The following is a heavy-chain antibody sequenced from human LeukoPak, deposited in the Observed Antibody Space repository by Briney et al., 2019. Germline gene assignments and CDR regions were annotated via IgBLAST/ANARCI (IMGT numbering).Heavy chain of an antibody. CDR3: ARVLLGNAHDTMDV. CDR1: GFTFSSHW. V-gene: IGHV3-7*01. CDR2: IGPDGNEK. D-gene: IGHD3-16*01. Sequence: GSLRLSCAASGFTFSSHWMGWVRQAPGKGLEWVANIGPDGNEKNHVGPVKGRFTISRENAKNSLYLQMNSLKADETAVYFCARVLLGNAHDTMDVWGQGTTITVSS. J-gene: IGHJ6*02.